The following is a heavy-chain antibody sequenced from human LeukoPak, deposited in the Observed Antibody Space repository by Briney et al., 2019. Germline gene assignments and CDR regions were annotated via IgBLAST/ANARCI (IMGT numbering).Heavy chain of an antibody. Sequence: ASVKVSCKASGYTFNSYYLHWVRQAPGQGLDWMGIINPSDSSTTYAQKFQGRVTMTRDTSTSTVYMELSSLRSEDTAVYYCARVWGSTNYFDYWGQGTLVTVSS. J-gene: IGHJ4*02. D-gene: IGHD2/OR15-2a*01. CDR3: ARVWGSTNYFDY. CDR2: INPSDSST. CDR1: GYTFNSYY. V-gene: IGHV1-46*02.